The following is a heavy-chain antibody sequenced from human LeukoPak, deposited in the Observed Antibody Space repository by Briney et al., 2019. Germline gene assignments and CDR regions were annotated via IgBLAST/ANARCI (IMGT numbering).Heavy chain of an antibody. D-gene: IGHD4-23*01. J-gene: IGHJ4*02. Sequence: PGGSLRLSCAASGFTFSHYAMTWVRQAPGRGLEWVADITGSGRSTFFADSVKGRFTISRDNSKNTLYLQMDSLRAEDTAVYYCAKDRNSAAPPRGFDYWGQGTPVTVSS. CDR1: GFTFSHYA. V-gene: IGHV3-23*01. CDR2: ITGSGRST. CDR3: AKDRNSAAPPRGFDY.